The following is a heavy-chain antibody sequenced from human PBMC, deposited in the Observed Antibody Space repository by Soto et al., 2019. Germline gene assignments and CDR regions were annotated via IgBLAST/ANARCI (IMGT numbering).Heavy chain of an antibody. V-gene: IGHV3-15*01. J-gene: IGHJ4*02. CDR2: IKSKTDGGTT. CDR3: TTGHYYDSSGYYYRDY. D-gene: IGHD3-22*01. CDR1: GFTFSNAW. Sequence: GGSLRLSCAASGFTFSNAWMSWVRQAPGKGLEWVGRIKSKTDGGTTDYAAPVKGRFTISRDDSKNTLYLQMNSLKTEDTAVYYCTTGHYYDSSGYYYRDYWGQGTLVTVSS.